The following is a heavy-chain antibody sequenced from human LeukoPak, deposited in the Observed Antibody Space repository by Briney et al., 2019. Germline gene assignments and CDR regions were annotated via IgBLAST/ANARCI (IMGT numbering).Heavy chain of an antibody. CDR3: ARHGDLGYYDSSGYWGK. CDR1: GYIFTGYW. CDR2: VYPGDSDT. V-gene: IGHV5-51*01. D-gene: IGHD3-22*01. J-gene: IGHJ4*02. Sequence: GESLKISCKGSGYIFTGYWIGWVRQMPGKGLEWMGIVYPGDSDTRYSPSFQGQVTISADKSIGTAYLQWSSLKASDTAMYYCARHGDLGYYDSSGYWGKWGQGTLVTVSS.